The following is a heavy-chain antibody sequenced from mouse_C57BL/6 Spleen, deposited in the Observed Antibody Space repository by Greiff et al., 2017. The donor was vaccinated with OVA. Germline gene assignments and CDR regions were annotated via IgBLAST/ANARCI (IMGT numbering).Heavy chain of an antibody. V-gene: IGHV1-52*01. J-gene: IGHJ2*01. CDR2: IDPSDSET. CDR3: AREAYYSNYMDY. Sequence: QVQLKQPGAELVRPGSSVKLSCKASGYTFTSYWMHWVKQRPIQGLEWIGNIDPSDSETHYNQKFKDKATLTVDKSSSTAYMQLSSLTSEDSAVYYCAREAYYSNYMDYWGQGTTLTVSS. D-gene: IGHD2-5*01. CDR1: GYTFTSYW.